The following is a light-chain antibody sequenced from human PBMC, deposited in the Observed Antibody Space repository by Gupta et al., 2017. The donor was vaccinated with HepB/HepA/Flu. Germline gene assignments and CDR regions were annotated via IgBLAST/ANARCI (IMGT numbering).Light chain of an antibody. CDR1: QSVRSN. CDR2: GAS. CDR3: QRDTSCPRA. J-gene: IGKJ5*01. V-gene: IGKV3D-15*03. Sequence: EIVMTQSPVTLSVSPGERATLSCRASQSVRSNLAWYQQKPGQTPRLLIYGASVRATGIPARASASGPGTEFTLTISILQSKDFPLTYCQRDTSCPRAFGQGTRLEMK.